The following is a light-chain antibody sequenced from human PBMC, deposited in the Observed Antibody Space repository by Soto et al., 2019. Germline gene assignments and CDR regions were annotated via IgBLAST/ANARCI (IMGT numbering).Light chain of an antibody. J-gene: IGLJ3*02. CDR2: GNS. CDR3: QSYDSSPL. CDR1: SSNIGAGYD. V-gene: IGLV1-40*01. Sequence: QSVLTQPPSVSGAPGQRVTISCTGSSSNIGAGYDVHWYQQLPGTAPKLLIYGNSNRPSGVPDRFSGSKSGTSASLAITGLQAEDEADYYCQSYDSSPLFSGGTKLTVL.